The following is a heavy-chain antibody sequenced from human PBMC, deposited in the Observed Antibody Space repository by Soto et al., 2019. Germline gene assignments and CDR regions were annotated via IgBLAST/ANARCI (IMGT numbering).Heavy chain of an antibody. CDR1: GGSISSYY. J-gene: IGHJ4*02. D-gene: IGHD6-19*01. Sequence: PSETLSLTCTVSGGSISSYYWSWIRQPPGKGLEWIGYIYYSGSTNYTPSLKSRVTISVDTSKNQFSLKLSSVTAADTAVYYCARDAGYSSRFDYWGQGTLVTVSS. V-gene: IGHV4-59*01. CDR3: ARDAGYSSRFDY. CDR2: IYYSGST.